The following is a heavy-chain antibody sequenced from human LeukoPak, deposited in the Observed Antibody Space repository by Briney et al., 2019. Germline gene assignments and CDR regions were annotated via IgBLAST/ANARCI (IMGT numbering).Heavy chain of an antibody. V-gene: IGHV4-30-4*08. CDR1: GGSISSGDHY. CDR3: ARGASKVVPAAL. J-gene: IGHJ4*02. CDR2: IYYSGST. Sequence: SQTLSLTCTVSGGSISSGDHYWSWIRQPPGKGLEWIGYIYYSGSTYYSPSLKSRVTISVDTSKNQFSLKLSSVTAADTAVYYCARGASKVVPAALWGQGTLVTVSS. D-gene: IGHD2-2*01.